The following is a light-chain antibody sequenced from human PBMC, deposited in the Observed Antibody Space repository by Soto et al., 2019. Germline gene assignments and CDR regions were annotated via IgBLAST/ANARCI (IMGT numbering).Light chain of an antibody. CDR1: QSVLYSSNNKNY. Sequence: DIVMTQSPDSLAVSLSERATINCKSSQSVLYSSNNKNYLAWYQQKPGQPPKLLIYWASTRESGVPDRFSGSGSGTDFTLTISSLQAEDVAVYYCQQYYSIPWTFGQGTKVEIK. J-gene: IGKJ1*01. V-gene: IGKV4-1*01. CDR2: WAS. CDR3: QQYYSIPWT.